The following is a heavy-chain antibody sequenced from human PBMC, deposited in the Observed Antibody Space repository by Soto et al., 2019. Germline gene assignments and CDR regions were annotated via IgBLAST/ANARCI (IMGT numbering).Heavy chain of an antibody. J-gene: IGHJ4*02. D-gene: IGHD5-12*01. CDR1: GFSLNTGGEG. V-gene: IGHV2-5*02. CDR2: IYWDDNK. Sequence: QITLKESGPTLVKPTQTLTLTCTFSGFSLNTGGEGVGWIRQPPGKALEWLALIYWDDNKRYSPSLKNRLTIPKATSKNQVVLTMTNMDPVDTATYYCAHRRISWLHFVGGYDYWGQGALVTVSS. CDR3: AHRRISWLHFVGGYDY.